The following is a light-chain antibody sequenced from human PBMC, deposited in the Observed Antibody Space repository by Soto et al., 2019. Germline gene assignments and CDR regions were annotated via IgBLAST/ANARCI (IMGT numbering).Light chain of an antibody. CDR2: EVT. V-gene: IGLV2-14*01. J-gene: IGLJ2*01. CDR3: SSYTSSNTLGV. CDR1: SSDIGAYNF. Sequence: QSVLTQPASVSGSPGQSITISCTGTSSDIGAYNFVSWYQQHPDKAPKLMIYEVTNRPSGVSNRFSGSKSGNTASLTISGLQAEDEADYYCSSYTSSNTLGVFGGGTKVTVL.